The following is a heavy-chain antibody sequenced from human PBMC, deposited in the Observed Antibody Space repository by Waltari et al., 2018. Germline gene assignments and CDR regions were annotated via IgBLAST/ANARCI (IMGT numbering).Heavy chain of an antibody. V-gene: IGHV4-39*07. J-gene: IGHJ4*02. CDR3: ASGIAARRAFDY. Sequence: QLQLQESGPGLVKPSETLSLTCTVSGGSISSSSYYWGWIRQPPGKGLEWIGSIYYSGSTYYNPSLKSRVTRSVDTSKNQFSLKLSSVTAADTAVYYCASGIAARRAFDYWGQGTLVTVSS. CDR2: IYYSGST. CDR1: GGSISSSSYY. D-gene: IGHD6-6*01.